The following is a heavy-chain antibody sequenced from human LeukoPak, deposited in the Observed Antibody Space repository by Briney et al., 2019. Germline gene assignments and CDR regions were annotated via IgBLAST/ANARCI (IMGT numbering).Heavy chain of an antibody. CDR3: SRNPIGYCSSTSCFNWFDP. V-gene: IGHV3-49*04. CDR2: IRSKAYGGTI. CDR1: GFAFGDYA. J-gene: IGHJ5*02. Sequence: GGSLRLSCTASGFAFGDYAMNWVRQAPGKGLEWVGFIRSKAYGGTIEYAASVKGRFTISRDDSKSIAYLQMNSLKTEDTAVYYCSRNPIGYCSSTSCFNWFDPWGQGTLVTVSS. D-gene: IGHD2-2*01.